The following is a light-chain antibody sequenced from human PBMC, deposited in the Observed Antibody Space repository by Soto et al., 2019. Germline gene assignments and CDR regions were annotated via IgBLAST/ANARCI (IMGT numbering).Light chain of an antibody. CDR1: QSVSSY. V-gene: IGKV3-20*01. CDR2: GAS. J-gene: IGKJ1*01. CDR3: QQCGSSPIT. Sequence: EVVMPQSPASLSASPGERATVSCRASQSVSSYIAWYQQKPGQAPRLLIYGASSRATGIPDRFSGSGSGTDFTLTISRLEPEDFAVYYCQQCGSSPITFGQGTKVDIK.